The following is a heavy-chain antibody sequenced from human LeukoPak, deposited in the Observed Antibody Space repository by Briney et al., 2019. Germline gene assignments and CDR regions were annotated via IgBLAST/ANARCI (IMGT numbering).Heavy chain of an antibody. V-gene: IGHV3-15*01. CDR3: TTDVDTAMVAAFDY. CDR2: IKSKTDGGTT. Sequence: RGSLRLSCAASGFTFSNAWMSWVRQAPGKGLEWVGRIKSKTDGGTTDYATPVKGRFTISRDDSKTTLYLQMNSLKTEDTAVYYCTTDVDTAMVAAFDYWGQGTLVTVSS. CDR1: GFTFSNAW. J-gene: IGHJ4*02. D-gene: IGHD5-18*01.